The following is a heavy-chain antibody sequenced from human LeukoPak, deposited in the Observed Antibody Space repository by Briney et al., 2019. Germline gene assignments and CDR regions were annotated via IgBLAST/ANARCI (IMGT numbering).Heavy chain of an antibody. J-gene: IGHJ4*02. CDR3: AGGYGSGFAY. CDR2: INQSGST. Sequence: PSETLSLTCAVYGGSFSGYYWSWIRQSPGKGLEWIGEINQSGSTNHNPSLKSRVTISVDTSKNQFSLKVSSVTAADTAVYYCAGGYGSGFAYWGQGTLVTVSS. V-gene: IGHV4-34*01. D-gene: IGHD3-10*01. CDR1: GGSFSGYY.